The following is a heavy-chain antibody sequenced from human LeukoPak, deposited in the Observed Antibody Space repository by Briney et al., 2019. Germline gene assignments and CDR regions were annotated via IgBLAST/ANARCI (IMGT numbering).Heavy chain of an antibody. CDR2: IDQDGSEK. CDR3: ASGAGWESGY. V-gene: IGHV3-7*01. Sequence: GGPLRLSCAVSGSTSSRNFMSWVRQTPEKGLEWVANIDQDGSEKNYVDSVKGRFTISRDNAKNSLFLQMNSLRAEDTAIYYCASGAGWESGYWGQGPLVTVSS. CDR1: GSTSSRNF. D-gene: IGHD1-26*01. J-gene: IGHJ4*02.